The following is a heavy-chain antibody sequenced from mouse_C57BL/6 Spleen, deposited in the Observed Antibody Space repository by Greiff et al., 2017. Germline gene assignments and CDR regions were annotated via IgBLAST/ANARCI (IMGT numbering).Heavy chain of an antibody. J-gene: IGHJ4*01. V-gene: IGHV3-6*01. Sequence: VQLQQSGPGLVKPSQSLSLTCSVTGYSITSGYYWNWIRQFPGNKLEWMGYISYDGSNNYHPSLKTRFTITRDTSTNQFFLKLNSVTTEDTATYYCAIGSHYDEGDAMDYWGQGTSVTVAS. CDR2: ISYDGSN. CDR3: AIGSHYDEGDAMDY. CDR1: GYSITSGYY. D-gene: IGHD2-4*01.